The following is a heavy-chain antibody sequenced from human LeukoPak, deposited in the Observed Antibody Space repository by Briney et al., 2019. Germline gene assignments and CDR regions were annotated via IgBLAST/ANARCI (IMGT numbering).Heavy chain of an antibody. CDR2: ISYDGSNK. J-gene: IGHJ4*02. CDR3: ARSGVGPFDY. CDR1: GFTFSNYG. D-gene: IGHD1-26*01. V-gene: IGHV3-30*03. Sequence: GGSLRLSCAASGFTFSNYGMHWVRQAPGKGLEWVTVISYDGSNKYYADSVKGRFTISRDNSKNTLYLQMNSLRAEDTAVYYCARSGVGPFDYWGQGTLVTVSS.